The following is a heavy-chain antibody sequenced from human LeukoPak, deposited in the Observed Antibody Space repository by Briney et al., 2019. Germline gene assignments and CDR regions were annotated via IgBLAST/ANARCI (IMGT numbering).Heavy chain of an antibody. D-gene: IGHD6-13*01. V-gene: IGHV1-69*04. CDR2: IIPVLGVA. Sequence: SVKVSCKASGGTFSTYAISWVRQAPGQGLEWMGRIIPVLGVANYAQKFQGRVTITADKSTSTAYMELSSLRSEDTAVYYCARGVTSSSWSSFDYWGQGTLVTVSS. J-gene: IGHJ4*02. CDR3: ARGVTSSSWSSFDY. CDR1: GGTFSTYA.